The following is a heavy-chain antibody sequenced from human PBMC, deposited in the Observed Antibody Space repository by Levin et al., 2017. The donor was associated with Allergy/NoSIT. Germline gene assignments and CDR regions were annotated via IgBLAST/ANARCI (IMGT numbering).Heavy chain of an antibody. J-gene: IGHJ4*02. CDR3: ARHDSRILWFGDLSLFDY. V-gene: IGHV4-59*08. CDR1: GGSISSYY. CDR2: IYSSENT. D-gene: IGHD3-10*01. Sequence: SETLSLTCTVSGGSISSYYWSWIRQPPGKGLEWIGYIYSSENTNYNPSLKSRVTISVDTSKNQFSLKLSSVTAADTAMYYCARHDSRILWFGDLSLFDYWGQGTLVTVSS.